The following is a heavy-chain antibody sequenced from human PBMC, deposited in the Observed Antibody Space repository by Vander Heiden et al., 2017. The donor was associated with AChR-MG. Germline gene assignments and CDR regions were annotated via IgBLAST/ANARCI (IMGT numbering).Heavy chain of an antibody. CDR1: GYTSTSYG. CDR2: ISAYNGNT. J-gene: IGHJ4*02. CDR3: ARDQAPRPGGGVVVAATDY. Sequence: QVQLGQSGDEVKKPGAPVTVSCKASGYTSTSYGISWVRQAPGQGLEWMGWISAYNGNTNYAQKLQGRGTMTTDTSTSTAYMELRRLRSEETAVYYGARDQAPRPGGGVVVAATDYWGQGTLVTVSS. D-gene: IGHD2-15*01. V-gene: IGHV1-18*01.